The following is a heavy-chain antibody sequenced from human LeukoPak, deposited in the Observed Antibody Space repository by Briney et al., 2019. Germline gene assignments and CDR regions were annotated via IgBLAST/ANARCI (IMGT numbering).Heavy chain of an antibody. CDR3: ARTYDFGRGPPGDAFDN. CDR1: GLIFSSYW. V-gene: IGHV3-48*01. J-gene: IGHJ3*02. CDR2: IDARSGTT. Sequence: GGSLRLSCAASGLIFSSYWMSWVRQAPGKVPEWVSYIDARSGTTYYADSVQGRFTISRDNAQESVFLQMNSLRADDTAVYYCARTYDFGRGPPGDAFDNWGPGTLVTVSS. D-gene: IGHD3-3*01.